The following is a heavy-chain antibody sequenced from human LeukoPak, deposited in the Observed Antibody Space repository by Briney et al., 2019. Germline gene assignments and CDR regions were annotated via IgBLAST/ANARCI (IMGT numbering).Heavy chain of an antibody. CDR3: AKDSGYHILGWFDP. D-gene: IGHD3-9*01. J-gene: IGHJ5*02. CDR1: GFTFDDYA. CDR2: ISGDGNTT. Sequence: GESLRLSCAASGFTFDDYAMHWVGQAPGKGLEWGSLISGDGNTTYYADSVKGRFTISRDNSKNSLYLQMNSLRTEDTALYYCAKDSGYHILGWFDPWGQGTLVTVSS. V-gene: IGHV3-43*02.